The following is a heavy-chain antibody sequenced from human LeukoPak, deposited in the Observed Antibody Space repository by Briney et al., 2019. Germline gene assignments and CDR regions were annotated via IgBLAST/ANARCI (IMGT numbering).Heavy chain of an antibody. CDR2: ISGSGGST. J-gene: IGHJ3*02. V-gene: IGHV3-23*01. CDR1: GFTFSSYA. D-gene: IGHD5-24*01. Sequence: PGGSLRLSCAASGFTFSSYAMSWVRQAPGKGLEWVSAISGSGGSTYYADSVKGRFTISRDNSKNTLYLQMGSLRAEDMAVYYCARDFDGYHGAFDIWGQGTMVTVSS. CDR3: ARDFDGYHGAFDI.